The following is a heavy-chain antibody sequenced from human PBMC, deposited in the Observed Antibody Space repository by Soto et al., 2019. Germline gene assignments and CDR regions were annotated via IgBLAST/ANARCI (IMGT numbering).Heavy chain of an antibody. CDR3: ARHVRLGYCSGGSCYYFDY. D-gene: IGHD2-15*01. J-gene: IGHJ4*02. CDR1: GGSISSSSYY. V-gene: IGHV4-39*01. CDR2: IYYSGST. Sequence: PSETLSLTCTVSGGSISSSSYYWGWIRQPPGKGLEWIGSIYYSGSTYYNPSLKSRVTISVDTSKNQSSLKLSSVTAADTAVYYCARHVRLGYCSGGSCYYFDYWGQGTLVTVSS.